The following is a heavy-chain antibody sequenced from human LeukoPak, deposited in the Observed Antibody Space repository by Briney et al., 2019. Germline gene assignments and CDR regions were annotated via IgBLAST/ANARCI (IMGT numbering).Heavy chain of an antibody. J-gene: IGHJ4*02. CDR1: GGSISSSNW. CDR3: ARGGGYSSTWAPRKKTHYFDY. CDR2: IYHSGST. Sequence: SETLSLTCAVSGGSISSSNWWSWVRQPPGKGLEWIGEIYHSGSTNYNPSLKSRVTISVDKSKNQFSLKLSSVTAADTAVFYCARGGGYSSTWAPRKKTHYFDYWGQGTLVTVSS. D-gene: IGHD5-18*01. V-gene: IGHV4-4*02.